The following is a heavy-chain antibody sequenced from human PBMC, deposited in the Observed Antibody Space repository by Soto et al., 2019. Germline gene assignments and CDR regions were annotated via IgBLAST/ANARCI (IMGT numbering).Heavy chain of an antibody. D-gene: IGHD2-15*01. V-gene: IGHV3-30-3*01. J-gene: IGHJ6*02. CDR1: GFTFSSYA. CDR2: ISYDGNNK. CDR3: ARAGCDGGSCYTLVGLRYGMDV. Sequence: QVQLVESGGGVVQPGRSLRLSCAASGFTFSSYAMYGVRQAPGKGLEWVAVISYDGNNKYYADSVKGRFTISRDNSKNTLYLQMNSLRAEDTAVYYCARAGCDGGSCYTLVGLRYGMDVWGQGTTVTVSS.